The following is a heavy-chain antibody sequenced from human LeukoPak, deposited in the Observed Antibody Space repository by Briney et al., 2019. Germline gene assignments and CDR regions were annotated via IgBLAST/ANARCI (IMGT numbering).Heavy chain of an antibody. V-gene: IGHV4-59*11. CDR1: GGSISSHY. J-gene: IGHJ5*02. D-gene: IGHD3-3*01. Sequence: PSETLSLTCTVSGGSISSHYWSWIRQPPGKGLEWIGYIYYSGSTNYNPSLKSRVTISVDTSKNHFSLKLSSVAAADTAVYYCARRPDPSLYHFWSAQSVPARNCFDPWGQGTLVTVSS. CDR2: IYYSGST. CDR3: ARRPDPSLYHFWSAQSVPARNCFDP.